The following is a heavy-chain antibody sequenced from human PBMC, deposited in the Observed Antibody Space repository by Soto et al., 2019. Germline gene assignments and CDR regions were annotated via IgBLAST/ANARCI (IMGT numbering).Heavy chain of an antibody. CDR2: IYYSGST. J-gene: IGHJ5*02. Sequence: QVQLQESGPGLVKPSQTLSLTCTVSGGSISSGGYYWSWIRQHPGKGLEWIGYIYYSGSTYYNPSLKSRVTISVDTSKNQFSLKLSSVTAADTAVYYCARGARGSGSYYNKVGYWFDPWGQGTLVTVSS. CDR1: GGSISSGGYY. D-gene: IGHD3-10*01. CDR3: ARGARGSGSYYNKVGYWFDP. V-gene: IGHV4-31*03.